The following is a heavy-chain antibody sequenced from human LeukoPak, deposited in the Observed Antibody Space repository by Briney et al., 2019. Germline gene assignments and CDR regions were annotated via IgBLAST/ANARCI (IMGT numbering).Heavy chain of an antibody. CDR2: IYYSGST. CDR3: ATARGSSKAFDI. J-gene: IGHJ3*02. V-gene: IGHV4-39*07. CDR1: GGSFSSYY. D-gene: IGHD1-26*01. Sequence: PSETLSLTCAVYGGSFSSYYWGWIRQPPGKGLEWIGSIYYSGSTYYNPSLKSRVTISVDTSKNQFSLKLSSVTAADTAVYYCATARGSSKAFDIWGRGTMVTVSS.